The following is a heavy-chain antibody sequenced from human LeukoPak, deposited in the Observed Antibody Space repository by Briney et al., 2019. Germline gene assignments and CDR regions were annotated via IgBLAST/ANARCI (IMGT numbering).Heavy chain of an antibody. D-gene: IGHD6-19*01. CDR1: GFTFSSYA. CDR2: ISYDGSNK. CDR3: ARVSWPLSSGWYYFDY. Sequence: GGSLRLSCAASGFTFSSYAMHWVRQAPGKGLEWVAVISYDGSNKYYADSVKGRFTISRDNSKNTLYLQMNSLRAEDTAVYYCARVSWPLSSGWYYFDYWGQGTLVTVSS. V-gene: IGHV3-30*04. J-gene: IGHJ4*02.